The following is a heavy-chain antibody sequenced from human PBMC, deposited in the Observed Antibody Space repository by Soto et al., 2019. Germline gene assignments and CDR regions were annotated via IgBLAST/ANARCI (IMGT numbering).Heavy chain of an antibody. CDR2: IGTAGNT. CDR3: ARARGPDCSSTSCYTTYYYYYYMDV. D-gene: IGHD2-2*02. CDR1: GFTFSSYD. J-gene: IGHJ6*03. Sequence: GGSLRLSCAASGFTFSSYDMHWVRQATGKGLEWVSAIGTAGNTYYPGSVKGRFTISRENAKNSLYLQMNSLRAGDTAVYYCARARGPDCSSTSCYTTYYYYYYMDVWGKGTTVTVSS. V-gene: IGHV3-13*01.